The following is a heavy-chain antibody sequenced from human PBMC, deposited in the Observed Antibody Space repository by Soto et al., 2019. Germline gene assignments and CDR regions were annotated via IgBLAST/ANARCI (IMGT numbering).Heavy chain of an antibody. V-gene: IGHV3-30*18. CDR2: ISYDGSNK. D-gene: IGHD6-13*01. CDR3: AKRAGYDPFDY. Sequence: QVQLVESGGGVVQPGRSLRLSCAASGFTFGSYGMHWVRQAPGKGLEWVAVISYDGSNKYYADSVKGRFTISRDNSKNTLYLQMNSLRAEDTAVYYCAKRAGYDPFDYWGQGTLVTVSS. CDR1: GFTFGSYG. J-gene: IGHJ4*02.